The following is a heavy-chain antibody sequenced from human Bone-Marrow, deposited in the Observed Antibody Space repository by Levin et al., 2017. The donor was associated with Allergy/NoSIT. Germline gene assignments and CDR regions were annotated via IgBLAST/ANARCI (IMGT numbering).Heavy chain of an antibody. CDR1: GFTFSSYA. J-gene: IGHJ3*02. Sequence: TGGSLRLSCAASGFTFSSYAMSWVRQAPGKGPEWVSTISVTGGSTYYADSVKGRFTISRDNSKNTLYLQMDSLRAEDTAVYYCAKDGGTFGGLIADAFDIWGQGTMISVSS. CDR3: AKDGGTFGGLIADAFDI. D-gene: IGHD3-16*02. V-gene: IGHV3-23*01. CDR2: ISVTGGST.